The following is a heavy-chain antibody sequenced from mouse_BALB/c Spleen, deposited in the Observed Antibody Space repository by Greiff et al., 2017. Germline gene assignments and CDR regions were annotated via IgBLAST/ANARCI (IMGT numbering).Heavy chain of an antibody. CDR3: ARSYGQMPFAY. J-gene: IGHJ3*01. CDR1: GFTFSSFG. D-gene: IGHD2-10*02. V-gene: IGHV5-17*02. CDR2: ISSGSSTI. Sequence: EVHLVESGGGLVQPGGSRKLSCAASGFTFSSFGMHWVRQAPEKGLEWVAYISSGSSTIYYADTVKGRFTISRDNPKNTLFLQMTSLRSEDTAMYYCARSYGQMPFAYWGQGTLVTVSA.